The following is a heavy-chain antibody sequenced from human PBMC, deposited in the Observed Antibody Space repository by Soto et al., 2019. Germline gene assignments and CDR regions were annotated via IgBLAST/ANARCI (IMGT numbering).Heavy chain of an antibody. Sequence: VSVEVSCTPCRDSVTAYGVHWVRQAPGQSLEWMGWISTGNGDTKYSQKFQDRVTITRDTSASTAYMELSSLRSEDTALYYCARDSQRVQVHSTGWFDPWGQGTQVTVSS. D-gene: IGHD1-1*01. V-gene: IGHV1-3*04. CDR3: ARDSQRVQVHSTGWFDP. CDR1: RDSVTAYG. CDR2: ISTGNGDT. J-gene: IGHJ5*02.